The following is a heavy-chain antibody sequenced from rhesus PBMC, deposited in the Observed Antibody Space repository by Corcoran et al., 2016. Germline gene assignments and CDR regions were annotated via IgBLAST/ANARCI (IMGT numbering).Heavy chain of an antibody. CDR1: GGSISRNY. J-gene: IGHJ4*01. D-gene: IGHD6-43*01. V-gene: IGHV4-160*01. CDR3: ARDRAYSSSFCDY. Sequence: QVQLQESGPGLVKPSETLSLPRAVSGGSISRNYWSWSRQAPGKGLEWSGRIYGSGGSTDYNPSLKSRVTISTDTSKNQFSLKLSSVTAADTAVYYCARDRAYSSSFCDYWGQGVLVTVSS. CDR2: IYGSGGST.